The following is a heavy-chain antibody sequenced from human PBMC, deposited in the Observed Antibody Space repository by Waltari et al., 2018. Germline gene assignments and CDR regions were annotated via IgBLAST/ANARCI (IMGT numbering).Heavy chain of an antibody. V-gene: IGHV1-2*06. CDR1: GYTFTGYY. CDR2: VNPKSGGA. J-gene: IGHJ3*02. D-gene: IGHD3-10*01. Sequence: QVQLVQSGAEVKKPGASVKVSCKASGYTFTGYYMHWVRQAPGQGLEWMVRVNPKSGGANYAQKFQGRGTVTRDTSISTVYMEMSRLTFDDTAIYYCARGTGSGIHPIPENAFDIWGQGTMVTVSS. CDR3: ARGTGSGIHPIPENAFDI.